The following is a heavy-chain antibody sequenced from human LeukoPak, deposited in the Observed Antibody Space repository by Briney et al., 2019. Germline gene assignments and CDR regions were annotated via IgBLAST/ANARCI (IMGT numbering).Heavy chain of an antibody. Sequence: PGGSLRLSCEASGFAFDSYAMNWVRQSPGKGLEWVASMSGSGGVTFYADSVKGRFTISRDNAKNTLYLQMNNLRVEDTAVFYCAKDKAVVTSRSFDYWGQGTLVTVSS. CDR3: AKDKAVVTSRSFDY. V-gene: IGHV3-23*01. CDR1: GFAFDSYA. D-gene: IGHD4-23*01. J-gene: IGHJ4*02. CDR2: MSGSGGVT.